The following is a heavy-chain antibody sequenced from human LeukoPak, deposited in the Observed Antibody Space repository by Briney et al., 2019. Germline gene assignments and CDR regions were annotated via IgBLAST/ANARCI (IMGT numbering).Heavy chain of an antibody. Sequence: PGGSLRLSCAASGFTFDNYAMHWVRQAPGKGLEWVSGISWNSGIIAYADSVKGRFTISRDNAKNSLYLQMNSLRTEDTALYYCAKDIVAYSYYYGVDVWGQGTTVTVSS. CDR2: ISWNSGII. D-gene: IGHD3-16*01. CDR1: GFTFDNYA. CDR3: AKDIVAYSYYYGVDV. J-gene: IGHJ6*02. V-gene: IGHV3-9*01.